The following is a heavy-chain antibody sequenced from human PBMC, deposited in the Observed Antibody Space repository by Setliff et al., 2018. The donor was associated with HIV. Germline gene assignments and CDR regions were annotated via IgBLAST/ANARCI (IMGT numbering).Heavy chain of an antibody. Sequence: GESLRLSCVASGFTFTDYNMAWVRQAPGKGLEWVSSISISGVSMAYGDSVRGRFTISRDNAKKSLFLQMNSLRAEDTAVYYCVRDLNWGVGYWGQGTLVTVSS. CDR1: GFTFTDYN. CDR3: VRDLNWGVGY. CDR2: ISISGVSM. J-gene: IGHJ4*02. V-gene: IGHV3-21*01. D-gene: IGHD3-16*01.